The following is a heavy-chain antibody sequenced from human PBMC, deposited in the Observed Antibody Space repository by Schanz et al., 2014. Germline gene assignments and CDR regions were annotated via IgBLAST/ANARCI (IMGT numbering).Heavy chain of an antibody. J-gene: IGHJ6*02. D-gene: IGHD5-12*01. CDR1: GFTFSSYS. CDR3: AKELNRRGGQTNFYYYYGMDV. CDR2: IYYNGTNK. V-gene: IGHV3-30*02. Sequence: QVQLVESGGGVVQPGGSLRLSCAASGFTFSSYSMHWVRQAPGKGLEWVALIYYNGTNKYYADSVKGRFTISRDNSQNTLYLQMNTLRTEDTAVYYCAKELNRRGGQTNFYYYYGMDVWGQGTTVTVSS.